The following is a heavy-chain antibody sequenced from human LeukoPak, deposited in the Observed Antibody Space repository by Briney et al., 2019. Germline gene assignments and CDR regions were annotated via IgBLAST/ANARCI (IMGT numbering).Heavy chain of an antibody. CDR3: ARLTGYSSESWFDP. D-gene: IGHD3-9*01. V-gene: IGHV4-4*07. CDR2: IYTSGST. CDR1: GGSISSYY. J-gene: IGHJ5*02. Sequence: SETLSLTCTVSGGSISSYYWSWIRQPAGKGLEWIGRIYTSGSTNYNPSLKSRVTMSVDTSKNQFSLKLSSVTAADTAVYYCARLTGYSSESWFDPWGQGTLVTVSS.